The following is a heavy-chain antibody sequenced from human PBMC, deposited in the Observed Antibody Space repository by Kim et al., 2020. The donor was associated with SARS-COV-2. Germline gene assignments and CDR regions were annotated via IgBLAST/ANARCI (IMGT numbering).Heavy chain of an antibody. D-gene: IGHD4-17*01. CDR2: IRSKANSYAT. J-gene: IGHJ6*03. V-gene: IGHV3-73*01. CDR1: GFTFSGSA. Sequence: GGSLRLSCAASGFTFSGSAMHWVRQASGKGLEWVGRIRSKANSYATAYAASVKGRFTISRDDSKNTAYLQMNSLKTEDTAVYYCTRLPDYGDYPYYYYYYYRDVWGKGATVTVSS. CDR3: TRLPDYGDYPYYYYYYYRDV.